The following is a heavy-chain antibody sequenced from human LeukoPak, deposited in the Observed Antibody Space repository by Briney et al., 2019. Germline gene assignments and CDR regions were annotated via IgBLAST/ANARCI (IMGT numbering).Heavy chain of an antibody. Sequence: ASVKVSCKASGYTFTGYYMHWVRQAPGQGLEWMGWINPNGGGTNYAQKFQGRVTMTRDTSISTAYMELSRLRSDDTAVYYCARAGIAARTLDYWGQGTLVTVSS. J-gene: IGHJ4*02. CDR2: INPNGGGT. CDR3: ARAGIAARTLDY. V-gene: IGHV1-2*02. D-gene: IGHD6-6*01. CDR1: GYTFTGYY.